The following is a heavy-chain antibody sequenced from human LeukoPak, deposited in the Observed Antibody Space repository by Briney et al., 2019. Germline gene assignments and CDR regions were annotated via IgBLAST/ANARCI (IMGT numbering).Heavy chain of an antibody. V-gene: IGHV4-59*01. Sequence: SETLSLTCTVSGGSISSYYWGWIRQPPGKGPEWIGYIYYSGTTNYNPSLKSRVTISVDTSKNQFSLKLSSVTAADTAVYYCARGVYIAAAQYGYWGQGTLVTVSS. J-gene: IGHJ4*02. D-gene: IGHD6-13*01. CDR3: ARGVYIAAAQYGY. CDR1: GGSISSYY. CDR2: IYYSGTT.